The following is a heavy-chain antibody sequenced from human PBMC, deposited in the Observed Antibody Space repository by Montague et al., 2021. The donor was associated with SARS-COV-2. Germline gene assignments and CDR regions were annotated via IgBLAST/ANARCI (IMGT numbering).Heavy chain of an antibody. J-gene: IGHJ4*02. V-gene: IGHV4-59*01. CDR2: IYYSRGT. Sequence: SETLSLTCTVSGGSISSYYWSWIRQPPGKGLGWVGYIYYSRGTNFNPSLKSRVTISVDTSKNQFSLMLTSVTAADTAVYYCARAYYDSSGYYGYFDYWGQGTLVTVSS. CDR3: ARAYYDSSGYYGYFDY. CDR1: GGSISSYY. D-gene: IGHD3-22*01.